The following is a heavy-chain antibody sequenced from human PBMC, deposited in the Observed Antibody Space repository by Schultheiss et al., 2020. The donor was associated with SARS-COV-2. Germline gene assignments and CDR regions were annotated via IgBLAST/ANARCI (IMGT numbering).Heavy chain of an antibody. CDR3: VKEGEEMGTS. V-gene: IGHV1-69*04. J-gene: IGHJ4*02. CDR2: IIPILGIA. CDR1: GYTFTSYY. Sequence: SVKVSCKASGYTFTSYYMHWVRQAPGQGLEWMGRIIPILGIANYAQKFQGRVTITADKSTSTAYMELRSLRSDDTAVYYCVKEGEEMGTSWGQGTLVTVS. D-gene: IGHD1-1*01.